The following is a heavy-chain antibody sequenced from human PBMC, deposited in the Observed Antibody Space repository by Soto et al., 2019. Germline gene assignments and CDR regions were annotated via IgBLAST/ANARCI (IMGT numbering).Heavy chain of an antibody. CDR3: ARESYGDYFDY. V-gene: IGHV3-30-3*01. J-gene: IGHJ4*02. Sequence: GGSPRLSCAASGFTFSSYAMHWVRQAPGKGLEWVAVISYDGSNKYYADSVKGRFTISRDNSKNTLYLQMNSLRAEDTAVYYCARESYGDYFDYWGQGTLVTVSS. CDR2: ISYDGSNK. D-gene: IGHD4-17*01. CDR1: GFTFSSYA.